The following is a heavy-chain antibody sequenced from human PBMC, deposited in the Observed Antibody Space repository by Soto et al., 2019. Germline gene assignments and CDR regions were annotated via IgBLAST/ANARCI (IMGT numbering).Heavy chain of an antibody. CDR1: GYTFTSYA. CDR2: ISAYNGNT. Sequence: ASVKASCKASGYTFTSYAISWVRQAPGQGLEWMGWISAYNGNTNYAQNLQGRVTMTTDTSTSTAYMELRSLRSDDTAVYYCARVRNSGSYDAFDIWGQGTMVTVSS. V-gene: IGHV1-18*01. CDR3: ARVRNSGSYDAFDI. D-gene: IGHD6-19*01. J-gene: IGHJ3*02.